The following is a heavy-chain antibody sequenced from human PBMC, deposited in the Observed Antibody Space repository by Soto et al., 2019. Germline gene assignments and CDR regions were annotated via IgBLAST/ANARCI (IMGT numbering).Heavy chain of an antibody. CDR1: GYIFTAYS. Sequence: ASVKVSCKASGYIFTAYSMHWVRQAPGQGLEWMGWINPNSGGAIYAQKFQGRVTMTMDTSITTAYMELSSLRSDDTAVYYCARAASAVLAVDYWGQGALVTVSS. CDR3: ARAASAVLAVDY. D-gene: IGHD6-13*01. CDR2: INPNSGGA. J-gene: IGHJ4*02. V-gene: IGHV1-2*02.